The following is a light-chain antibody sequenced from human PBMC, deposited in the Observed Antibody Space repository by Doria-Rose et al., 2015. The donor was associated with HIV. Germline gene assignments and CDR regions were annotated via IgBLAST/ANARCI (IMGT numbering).Light chain of an antibody. Sequence: EIVMTQSPGTLSLSPGEGATLSCRASQSFSSTYSAWYQQKPGQVPSLLIYDGSTRATGIPDRFSASGSGTDFTLTINRLEPEDFALYYCHQYGTSWTFGQGTKVEI. CDR3: HQYGTSWT. CDR1: QSFSSTY. V-gene: IGKV3-20*01. CDR2: DGS. J-gene: IGKJ1*01.